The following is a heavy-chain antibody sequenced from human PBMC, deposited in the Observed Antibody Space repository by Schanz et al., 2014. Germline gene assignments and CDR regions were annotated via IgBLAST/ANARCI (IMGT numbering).Heavy chain of an antibody. CDR1: ACNYNTYD. CDR3: ARGRGYTSVLAL. CDR2: MNPKSGNT. J-gene: IGHJ2*01. D-gene: IGHD3-16*02. Sequence: SSACNYNTYDINWVRQAPGQGLEWMGWMNPKSGNTGSAQKFQGRVTLTRNSSINTAFMELRSLRHDDTAVYFCARGRGYTSVLALWGRGTRLTVSS. V-gene: IGHV1-8*01.